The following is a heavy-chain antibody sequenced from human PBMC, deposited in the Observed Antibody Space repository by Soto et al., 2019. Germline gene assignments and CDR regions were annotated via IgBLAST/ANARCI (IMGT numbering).Heavy chain of an antibody. Sequence: GSLRLSCVASGFSISPYWMSWVRQAPGKGLEWVANIKEDGSAARYVDSARDRFLISRDNTKNSLYLQMTSLRAEDTAIYYCVSDGDACSGSDCFRQFKYWGRGTRVTVSS. V-gene: IGHV3-7*03. J-gene: IGHJ4*02. D-gene: IGHD5-12*01. CDR3: VSDGDACSGSDCFRQFKY. CDR1: GFSISPYW. CDR2: IKEDGSAA.